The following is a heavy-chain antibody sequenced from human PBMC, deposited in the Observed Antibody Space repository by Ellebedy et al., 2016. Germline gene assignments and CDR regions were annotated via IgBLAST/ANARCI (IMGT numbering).Heavy chain of an antibody. CDR2: ININGRNT. CDR3: ARGDAPTGYFGLDV. J-gene: IGHJ6*02. V-gene: IGHV3-64*01. Sequence: GESLKISXAASGFIFSNVWMSWVRQAPGKGLECVSAININGRNTYYGNSVKGRFTISKDSFTNTVYLQMGSLREEDMAVYYCARGDAPTGYFGLDVWGQGTTVTVSS. D-gene: IGHD2-8*02. CDR1: GFIFSNVW.